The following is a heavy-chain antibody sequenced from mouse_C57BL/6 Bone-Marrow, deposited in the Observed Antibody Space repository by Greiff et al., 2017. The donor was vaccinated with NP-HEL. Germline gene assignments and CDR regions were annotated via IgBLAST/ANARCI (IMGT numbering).Heavy chain of an antibody. V-gene: IGHV1-63*01. CDR3: ARSGATVVGYYFDY. D-gene: IGHD1-1*01. CDR2: IYPGGGYT. J-gene: IGHJ2*01. Sequence: QVQLQQSGAELVRPGTSVKMSCKASGYTFTNYWIGWAKQRPGHGLEWIGDIYPGGGYTNYNEKFKGKATLTADKSSSPAYMQFSSLTSEDSAIYYCARSGATVVGYYFDYWGQGTTLTVSS. CDR1: GYTFTNYW.